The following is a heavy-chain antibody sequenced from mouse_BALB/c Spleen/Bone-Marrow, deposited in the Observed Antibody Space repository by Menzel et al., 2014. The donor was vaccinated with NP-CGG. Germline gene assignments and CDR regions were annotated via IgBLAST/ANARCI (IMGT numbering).Heavy chain of an antibody. CDR2: ISSGRSTI. CDR1: GFTFSSFG. V-gene: IGHV5-17*02. CDR3: ARGGNWEDFDY. J-gene: IGHJ2*01. D-gene: IGHD4-1*01. Sequence: EVKLVESGGGLVQPGGSRKLSCAASGFTFSSFGMHWVRQAPERGLERVAYISSGRSTIFYADTVKGRFTISRDNPKNPLFLQMTSLRSEDTAMYYCARGGNWEDFDYWGQGTTLTVSS.